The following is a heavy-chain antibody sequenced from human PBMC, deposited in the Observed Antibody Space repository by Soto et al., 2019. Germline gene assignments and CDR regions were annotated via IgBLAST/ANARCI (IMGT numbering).Heavy chain of an antibody. D-gene: IGHD6-6*01. CDR3: ARECEYSSSSAIGMYG. J-gene: IGHJ6*02. Sequence: SVQVSCKASGGPFSSYAISWVRQAPGQGLEWMGGIIPIFGTANYAQKFQGRVTITADKSTSTAYMELSSLRSEDTAVYYCARECEYSSSSAIGMYGCGQGTTVTVSS. CDR1: GGPFSSYA. V-gene: IGHV1-69*06. CDR2: IIPIFGTA.